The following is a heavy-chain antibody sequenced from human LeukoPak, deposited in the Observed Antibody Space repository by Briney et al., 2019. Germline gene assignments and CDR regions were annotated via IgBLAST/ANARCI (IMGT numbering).Heavy chain of an antibody. Sequence: GGSLRLSCAASGFTFSSYGMHWVRQAPGKGLEWVAFIRYDGSNKYYADSVKGRFTISRDNSKNTLYLQMNSLRAEDTAVYYCAKAFYSSGPYYFDYWGQGTLVTVSS. D-gene: IGHD6-19*01. CDR2: IRYDGSNK. V-gene: IGHV3-30*02. CDR1: GFTFSSYG. CDR3: AKAFYSSGPYYFDY. J-gene: IGHJ4*02.